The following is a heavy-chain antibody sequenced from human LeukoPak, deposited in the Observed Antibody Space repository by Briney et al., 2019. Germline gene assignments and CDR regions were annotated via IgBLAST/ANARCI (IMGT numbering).Heavy chain of an antibody. D-gene: IGHD3-9*01. CDR2: ISYDGSNK. Sequence: GRSLRLSCAASGFTFSSYAMHWVRQAPGKGLEWVAVISYDGSNKYYADSVKGRFTISRDNSKNTLYLQMNSLRAEDTAVYYCAKNNYDILTGLQHWGQGTLVTVSS. CDR3: AKNNYDILTGLQH. J-gene: IGHJ1*01. V-gene: IGHV3-30-3*02. CDR1: GFTFSSYA.